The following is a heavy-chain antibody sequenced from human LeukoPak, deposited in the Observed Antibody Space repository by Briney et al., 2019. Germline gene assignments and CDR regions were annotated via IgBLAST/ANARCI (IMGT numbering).Heavy chain of an antibody. CDR3: ARDRYSSSWTKWFAP. CDR2: INAGNGNT. D-gene: IGHD6-13*01. J-gene: IGHJ5*02. Sequence: ASVKVSCKASGYTFTSYVMHWVRQAPGQRLEWMGWINAGNGNTKYSQNFQGRVTITRDTSASTAYMELSSLRSEDTAVYYCARDRYSSSWTKWFAPWGQGTLVPVSS. CDR1: GYTFTSYV. V-gene: IGHV1-3*01.